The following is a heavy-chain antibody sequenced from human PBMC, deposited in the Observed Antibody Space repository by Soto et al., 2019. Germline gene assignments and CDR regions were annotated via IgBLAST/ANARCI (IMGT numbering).Heavy chain of an antibody. J-gene: IGHJ6*02. CDR3: ARDQDYYDSSGNNYYYYGMDV. CDR2: IYYSGST. CDR1: GGSISSYY. V-gene: IGHV4-59*01. D-gene: IGHD3-22*01. Sequence: SETLSLTCTVSGGSISSYYWSWIRQPPGKGLEWIGYIYYSGSTNYNPSLKSRVTISVDTSKNQFSLKLSSVTAADTAVYYCARDQDYYDSSGNNYYYYGMDVLGQGTTVTVS.